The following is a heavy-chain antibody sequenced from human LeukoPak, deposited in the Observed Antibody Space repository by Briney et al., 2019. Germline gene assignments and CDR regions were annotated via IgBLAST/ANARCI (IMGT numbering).Heavy chain of an antibody. J-gene: IGHJ4*02. Sequence: PSETLSLTCAVYGGSFSGYYWSWIRQPPGKGLEWIGEINHSGSTNYNPSLKSRVTISVDTSKNQFSLKLSSVTAADTAVYYCARGHYDFWSGWSFDYWGQGTLVTVSS. CDR1: GGSFSGYY. V-gene: IGHV4-34*01. CDR2: INHSGST. D-gene: IGHD3-3*01. CDR3: ARGHYDFWSGWSFDY.